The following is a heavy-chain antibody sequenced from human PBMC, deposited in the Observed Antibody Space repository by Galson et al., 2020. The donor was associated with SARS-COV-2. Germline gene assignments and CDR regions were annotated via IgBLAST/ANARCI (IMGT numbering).Heavy chain of an antibody. V-gene: IGHV3-30*18. CDR3: AKDLIGDSSFFDY. D-gene: IGHD2-21*02. J-gene: IGHJ4*02. CDR2: ISYDGSNK. CDR1: GFTFSSYG. Sequence: GGSLRLSCAASGFTFSSYGMHWVRQAPGKGLEWVAVISYDGSNKYYADSVKGRFTISRDNSKNTLYLQMNSLRAEDTAVYYCAKDLIGDSSFFDYWGQGTLVTVSS.